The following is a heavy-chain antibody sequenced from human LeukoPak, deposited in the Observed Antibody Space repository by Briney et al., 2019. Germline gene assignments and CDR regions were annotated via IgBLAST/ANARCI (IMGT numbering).Heavy chain of an antibody. V-gene: IGHV5-51*01. J-gene: IGHJ3*02. CDR2: IYPGDPDT. D-gene: IGHD3-22*01. CDR1: GYSFTSYW. Sequence: GESLKISCKGSGYSFTSYWIGWVRQMPGKGLEWMGIIYPGDPDTRDSPSFQGQVTISADKSISTAYLQWSSLKASDTAMYYCARRPAYYYDSSGYLDHAFDIWGQGTMVTVSS. CDR3: ARRPAYYYDSSGYLDHAFDI.